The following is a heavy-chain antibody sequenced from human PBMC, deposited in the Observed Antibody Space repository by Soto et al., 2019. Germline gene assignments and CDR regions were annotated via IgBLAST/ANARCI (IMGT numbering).Heavy chain of an antibody. D-gene: IGHD3-10*01. V-gene: IGHV3-23*01. CDR1: GFIFSNFA. CDR3: VTAVRTRLDN. CDR2: ICQSGDRS. J-gene: IGHJ4*02. Sequence: GGSLRLSCAASGFIFSNFAMYWVRRAPGKGLEWVSSICQSGDRSSYADSAKGRFTISRDNSKNTLYLQMNGLRLDDTAVYYCVTAVRTRLDNWGPGTLVTVSS.